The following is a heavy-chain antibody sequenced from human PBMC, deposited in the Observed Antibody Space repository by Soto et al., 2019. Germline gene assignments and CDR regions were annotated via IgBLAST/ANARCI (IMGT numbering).Heavy chain of an antibody. CDR1: GGSFIGHF. Sequence: PSETLSLTCAVYGGSFIGHFWSWIRQPPGKGLEWIGQISHSGNANYNPSLTSRVTISVDKSKNYFSLKLTSVTAADTAVYYCAVRHFWSGPWTARRLDYWGQGTLVTVSS. CDR2: ISHSGNA. D-gene: IGHD3-3*02. CDR3: AVRHFWSGPWTARRLDY. J-gene: IGHJ4*02. V-gene: IGHV4-34*01.